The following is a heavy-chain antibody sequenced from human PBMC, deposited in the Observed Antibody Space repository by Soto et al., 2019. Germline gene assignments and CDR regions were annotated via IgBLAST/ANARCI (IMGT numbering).Heavy chain of an antibody. J-gene: IGHJ4*02. CDR3: AREDFRGESYGYY. CDR1: GGTFSSYA. CDR2: IIPIFGTA. Sequence: QVQLVQSGAEVKKPGSSVKVSCKASGGTFSSYAISWVRQAPGQGLEWMGGIIPIFGTANYAQKFQGRVTITADEATSTGYMELSSLRTADTAVYYCAREDFRGESYGYYGGQGTLVTVSS. V-gene: IGHV1-69*01. D-gene: IGHD1-26*01.